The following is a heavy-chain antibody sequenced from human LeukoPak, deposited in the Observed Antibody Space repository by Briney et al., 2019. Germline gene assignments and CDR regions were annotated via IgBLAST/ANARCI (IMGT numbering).Heavy chain of an antibody. V-gene: IGHV1-69*04. D-gene: IGHD2-2*01. CDR1: GGTFSSYA. CDR2: IIPILGIA. J-gene: IGHJ6*02. Sequence: SVKVSCKASGGTFSSYAISWVRQAPGQGLEWMGRIIPILGIANYAQKLQGRVTMTTDTSTSTASMELRSLRSDDTAVYYCARDWVVPADIYYYYGMDVWGQGTTVTVSS. CDR3: ARDWVVPADIYYYYGMDV.